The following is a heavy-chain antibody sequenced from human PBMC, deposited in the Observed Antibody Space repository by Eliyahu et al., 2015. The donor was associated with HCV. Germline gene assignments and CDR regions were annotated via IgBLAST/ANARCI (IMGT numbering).Heavy chain of an antibody. V-gene: IGHV4-30-2*01. CDR1: GGSISSGGYS. J-gene: IGHJ5*02. CDR3: ARGRVGWVATAVDWFDP. Sequence: QLQLQESGSGLVKPSQTLSLTCAVXGGSISSGGYSWSWIRQPPGKGLEXXGYIXHSGSTXYNPXLKSRVTISVDRSKNQFSLKLSSVTAADTAVYYCARGRVGWVATAVDWFDPWGQGTLVTVSS. CDR2: IXHSGST. D-gene: IGHD5-12*01.